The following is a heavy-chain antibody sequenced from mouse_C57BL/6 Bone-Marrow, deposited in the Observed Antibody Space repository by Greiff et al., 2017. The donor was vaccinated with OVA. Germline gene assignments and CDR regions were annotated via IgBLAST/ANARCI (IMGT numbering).Heavy chain of an antibody. CDR3: ARGGVAWFVY. J-gene: IGHJ3*01. V-gene: IGHV1-61*01. Sequence: VQLKQPGAELVRPGSSVKLSCKASGYTFTSYWMDWVKQRPGQGLEWIGNIYPSDSETHYNQKFKDKATLTVDKSSSTAYMQLSSLTSEDSAVYYCARGGVAWFVYWGQGTLVTVSA. D-gene: IGHD1-1*01. CDR2: IYPSDSET. CDR1: GYTFTSYW.